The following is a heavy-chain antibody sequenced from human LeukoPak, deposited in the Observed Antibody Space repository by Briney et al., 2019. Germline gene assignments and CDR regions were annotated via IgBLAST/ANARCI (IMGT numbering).Heavy chain of an antibody. CDR1: GGSFRGYY. J-gene: IGHJ4*02. CDR3: ARVPGYFRTYYFDY. Sequence: SETLSLTCAVYGGSFRGYYWSWIRQPPGKGLEWIGEINHSGSTNYNPSLKSRVTISVDTSKNQFSLKLSSVTAADTAVYYCARVPGYFRTYYFDYWGQGTLVTVSS. V-gene: IGHV4-34*01. D-gene: IGHD3-9*01. CDR2: INHSGST.